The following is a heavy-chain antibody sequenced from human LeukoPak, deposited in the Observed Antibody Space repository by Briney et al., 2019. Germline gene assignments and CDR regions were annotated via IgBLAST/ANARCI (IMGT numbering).Heavy chain of an antibody. J-gene: IGHJ4*02. CDR2: ISYDGSNK. CDR1: GFTFSSYA. V-gene: IGHV3-30-3*01. D-gene: IGHD2-15*01. CDR3: ARDRESSSKGHFDY. Sequence: PGGSLRLSCAASGFTFSSYAMHWVRQAPGKGLEWVAVISYDGSNKYYADSVKGRFTISRDNSKNTLYLQMNSLRAEDTAVYYCARDRESSSKGHFDYWGQGTLVTVSS.